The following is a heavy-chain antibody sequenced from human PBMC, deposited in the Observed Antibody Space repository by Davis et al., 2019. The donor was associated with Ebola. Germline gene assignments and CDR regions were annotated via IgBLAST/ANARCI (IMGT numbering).Heavy chain of an antibody. D-gene: IGHD5-24*01. CDR1: GGSISSGDYS. Sequence: PSETLSLTCTVSGGSISSGDYSWSWIRQPPGKGLEWIGYIYYSGSTYYNPSLKSRFTISVDTSKNQFSLKLSSVTAADTAVYYCARELQFGSVFDYWGQGTLVTVSS. V-gene: IGHV4-30-4*01. CDR2: IYYSGST. CDR3: ARELQFGSVFDY. J-gene: IGHJ4*02.